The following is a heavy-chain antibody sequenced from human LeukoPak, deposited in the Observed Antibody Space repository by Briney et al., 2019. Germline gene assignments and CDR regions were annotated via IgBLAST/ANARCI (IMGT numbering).Heavy chain of an antibody. CDR3: SKKGQNEDYGKPD. CDR1: GFTFSYYA. CDR2: ISRNSGDYT. D-gene: IGHD4-17*01. J-gene: IGHJ4*02. Sequence: GGSLRLSCAASGFTFSYYAMSWVRQAPGKGLECVASISRNSGDYTLYAASVEGRFTISRDNSRSTLYLQMNSLRAEDTAVYYCSKKGQNEDYGKPDWGQGTLVTVSS. V-gene: IGHV3-23*01.